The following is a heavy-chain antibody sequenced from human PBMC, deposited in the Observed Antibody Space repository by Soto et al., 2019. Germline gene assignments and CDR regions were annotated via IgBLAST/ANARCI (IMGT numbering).Heavy chain of an antibody. J-gene: IGHJ4*01. CDR3: AAHSGKYWHHFHS. CDR2: ISSDATTK. CDR1: GFTFNAYG. D-gene: IGHD1-1*01. V-gene: IGHV3-30*03. Sequence: LSLYCTASGFTFNAYGVHWVRQAPGKGLEWVALISSDATTKIYGDSVKGRFTISRDNPKNTLYLQMNSLLPEDTAVYYCAAHSGKYWHHFHSWGRGNLVTXAS.